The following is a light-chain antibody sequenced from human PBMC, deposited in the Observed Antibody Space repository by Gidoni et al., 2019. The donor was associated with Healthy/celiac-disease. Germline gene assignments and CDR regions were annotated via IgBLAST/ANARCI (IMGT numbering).Light chain of an antibody. V-gene: IGKV1-9*01. Sequence: IQLTQSPSSLSASVGDRVTITCRASQGISSYLAWYQQKPGKATKLLIYAASTLQSGVPSRFSGSGSGTDFTLTISSLQPEDFATYYCQQLNSYPRTFGQXTKVEIK. J-gene: IGKJ1*01. CDR3: QQLNSYPRT. CDR1: QGISSY. CDR2: AAS.